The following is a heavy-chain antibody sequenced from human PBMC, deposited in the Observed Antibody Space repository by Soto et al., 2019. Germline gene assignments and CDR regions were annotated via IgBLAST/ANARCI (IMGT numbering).Heavy chain of an antibody. CDR1: GFTFSSYG. CDR2: IWYDGIKQ. Sequence: QVQLVESGGGVVQPGRSLRLSCAASGFTFSSYGMHWVRQAPGKGLEWVAVIWYDGIKQHYADSVKGRFTISRDKSENPLYLEMTSLRGEYTAVYYCARDSNIVVVPAAIADYWGQGTLVTVSS. CDR3: ARDSNIVVVPAAIADY. J-gene: IGHJ4*02. D-gene: IGHD2-2*01. V-gene: IGHV3-33*01.